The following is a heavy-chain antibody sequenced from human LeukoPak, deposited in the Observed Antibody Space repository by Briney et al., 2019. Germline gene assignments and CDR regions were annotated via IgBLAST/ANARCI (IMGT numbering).Heavy chain of an antibody. V-gene: IGHV4-39*07. D-gene: IGHD2-15*01. CDR1: GDSISSSSYY. J-gene: IGHJ5*02. Sequence: SETLSLTCTVSGDSISSSSYYWGWIRQPPGKGLEWIGGFSYSGSTYYYPSLKSRVTISVDTSKNQFSLKLSSVTAADTAVYYCARDRTVVVVVAATQAHWFDPWGQGTLVTVSS. CDR3: ARDRTVVVVVAATQAHWFDP. CDR2: FSYSGST.